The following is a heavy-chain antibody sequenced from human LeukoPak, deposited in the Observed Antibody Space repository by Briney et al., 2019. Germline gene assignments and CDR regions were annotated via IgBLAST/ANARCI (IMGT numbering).Heavy chain of an antibody. J-gene: IGHJ5*02. CDR2: IIPIFGTA. CDR3: ASLPSCSSTSCLPGFDP. D-gene: IGHD2-2*01. Sequence: SVKVSCKASGGTFSSYAISWVRQAPGQGLEWMGGIIPIFGTANYAQKFQGRVTITTDESTSTAYMELSSLRSEDTAVYYCASLPSCSSTSCLPGFDPWGQGTLVTVSS. V-gene: IGHV1-69*05. CDR1: GGTFSSYA.